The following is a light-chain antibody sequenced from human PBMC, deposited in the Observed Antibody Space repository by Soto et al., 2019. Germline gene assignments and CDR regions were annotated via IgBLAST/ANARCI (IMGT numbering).Light chain of an antibody. CDR1: QSISSY. V-gene: IGKV1-39*01. CDR3: QQSYSTPSIT. J-gene: IGKJ5*01. Sequence: EIQMTQYPSSLSASVGDRVTITCRASQSISSYLNWYQHKPGKAXKLLVYAASSLQSGVPSRFSGSGSGTDFTLTISSLQPEDFANYYGQQSYSTPSITFGQGTRLEIK. CDR2: AAS.